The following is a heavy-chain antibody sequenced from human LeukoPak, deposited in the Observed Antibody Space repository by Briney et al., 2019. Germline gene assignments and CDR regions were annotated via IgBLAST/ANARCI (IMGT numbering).Heavy chain of an antibody. CDR1: GFTFSTST. V-gene: IGHV3-15*01. CDR3: TTNDAFDI. CDR2: IKTKTDGYTR. Sequence: PGGSLRLSCAASGFTFSTSTMNWVRQAPGRGREWVGRIKTKTDGYTRDYAAPVKGRFTISRDDSKNTLYLQMNSLKTEDTAVYYCTTNDAFDIWGQGTMVTVSS. J-gene: IGHJ3*02.